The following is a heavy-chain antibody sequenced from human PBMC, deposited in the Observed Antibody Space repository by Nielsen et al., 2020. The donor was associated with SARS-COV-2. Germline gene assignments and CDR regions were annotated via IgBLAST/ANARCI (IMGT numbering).Heavy chain of an antibody. Sequence: GESLKISCAASGFTFDDYAMHWVRQAPGKGLEWVSLISGDGGSTYYADSVEGRFTISRDNSKNSLYLQMNSLRAEDTAVYYCAKGAYYDILTGYYKRDWFDPWGQGTLVTVSS. CDR2: ISGDGGST. V-gene: IGHV3-43*02. CDR3: AKGAYYDILTGYYKRDWFDP. D-gene: IGHD3-9*01. CDR1: GFTFDDYA. J-gene: IGHJ5*02.